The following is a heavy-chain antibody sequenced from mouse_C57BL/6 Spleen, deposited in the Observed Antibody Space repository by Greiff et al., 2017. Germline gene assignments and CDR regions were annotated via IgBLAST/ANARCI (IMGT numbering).Heavy chain of an antibody. J-gene: IGHJ4*01. CDR2: ILPGSGST. V-gene: IGHV1-9*01. CDR1: GYTFTGYW. D-gene: IGHD2-4*01. CDR3: ARSAYYDYNFPYAMDS. Sequence: VKLMESGAELMKPGASVKLSCKATGYTFTGYWIEWVKQRPGHGLEWIGEILPGSGSTNYNEKFKGKATFTADTSSNTAYMQLSSLTTEDSAIYYCARSAYYDYNFPYAMDSWGQGTSVPVS.